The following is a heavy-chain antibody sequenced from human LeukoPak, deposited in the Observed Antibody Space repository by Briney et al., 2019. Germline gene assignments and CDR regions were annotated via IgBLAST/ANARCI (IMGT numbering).Heavy chain of an antibody. CDR3: ARDRGYGYSDY. V-gene: IGHV4-38-2*02. D-gene: IGHD5-18*01. CDR1: GYSISSAEY. CDR2: IYHSGNT. J-gene: IGHJ4*02. Sequence: PSETLSLTCTVSGYSISSAEYWGWIRQPPGQGLEWIGTIYHSGNTYYNPSLKGRVTISVDTSKNHFSLKLSSVTATDTAVYYCARDRGYGYSDYWGQGTLVTVSS.